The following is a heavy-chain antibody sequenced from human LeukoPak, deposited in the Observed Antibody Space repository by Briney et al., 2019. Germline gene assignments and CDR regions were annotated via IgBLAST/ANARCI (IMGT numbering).Heavy chain of an antibody. V-gene: IGHV1-2*06. Sequence: ASVKVSCKASGGTFSSYAISWVRQAPGHGLEWMGRINPFSGDTSYAQKFQGRVTMTRDTSINTAYMDLNRLRSDDTAVYYCARTFGDYTYWYFDLWGRGTQVTVSS. D-gene: IGHD4-17*01. CDR3: ARTFGDYTYWYFDL. CDR1: GGTFSSYA. J-gene: IGHJ2*01. CDR2: INPFSGDT.